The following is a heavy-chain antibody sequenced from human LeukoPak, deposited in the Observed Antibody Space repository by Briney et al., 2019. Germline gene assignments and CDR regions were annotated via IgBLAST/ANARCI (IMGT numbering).Heavy chain of an antibody. CDR1: GYTFTDYG. Sequence: GASVKVSCKASGYTFTDYGISWVRQAPGQGLEWMGWISAYNGNTNYAQKLQGRVTMTTDTSTSTAYMELRSLRSEDTAVYYCARDYRRPKEDIVVVVVATGFDYWGQGTLVTVSS. CDR3: ARDYRRPKEDIVVVVVATGFDY. J-gene: IGHJ4*02. D-gene: IGHD2-15*01. V-gene: IGHV1-18*01. CDR2: ISAYNGNT.